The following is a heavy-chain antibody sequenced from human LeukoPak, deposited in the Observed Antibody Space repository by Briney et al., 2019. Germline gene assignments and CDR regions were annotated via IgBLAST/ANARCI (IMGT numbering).Heavy chain of an antibody. CDR1: GFTVSSNY. V-gene: IGHV3-53*01. Sequence: GGSLRLSCAASGFTVSSNYMSWVRQAPGKGLEWVSVIYSGGSTYYADSVKGRFTISRDNPNNTLYLQMNNLRAEDTAVYYCAKPRDSIVGTTTPTRLATLDIWGQGTMVTVSS. J-gene: IGHJ3*02. CDR3: AKPRDSIVGTTTPTRLATLDI. CDR2: IYSGGST. D-gene: IGHD1-26*01.